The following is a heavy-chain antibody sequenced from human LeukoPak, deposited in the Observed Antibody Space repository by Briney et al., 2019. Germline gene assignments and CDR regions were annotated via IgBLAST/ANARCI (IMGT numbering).Heavy chain of an antibody. CDR2: FSGSGGST. CDR1: GFTFSSYG. CDR3: F. J-gene: IGHJ4*02. Sequence: GGSLRLSSAASGFTFSSYGMHWVRQAPGKGLQWVSAFSGSGGSTYYADSVKGRFTISRDNSRNTLYLQMNSLRAEDTAVYFGFWGQGTLVTVSS. V-gene: IGHV3-23*01.